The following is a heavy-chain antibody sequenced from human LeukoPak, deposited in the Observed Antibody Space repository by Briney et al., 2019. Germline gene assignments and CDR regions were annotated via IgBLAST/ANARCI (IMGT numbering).Heavy chain of an antibody. J-gene: IGHJ4*02. CDR3: ARDVVGSLDY. CDR1: GFTFSSYW. D-gene: IGHD1-26*01. V-gene: IGHV3-7*01. CDR2: IKGDESAR. Sequence: PGGSLRLSCAAPGFTFSSYWTAWVRQAPGKGLEWVANIKGDESARHQADSVKGRFTIPRDNTRNSLYLQMTNLRGDDTAVYYCARDVVGSLDYWGQGTLVTVSS.